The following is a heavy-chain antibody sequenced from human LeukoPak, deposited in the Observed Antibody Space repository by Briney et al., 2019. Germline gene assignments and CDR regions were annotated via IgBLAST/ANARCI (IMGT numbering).Heavy chain of an antibody. J-gene: IGHJ5*02. CDR3: APQQAYSPYNWFDP. D-gene: IGHD5-12*01. V-gene: IGHV3-74*01. CDR2: IASDGSST. CDR1: GFTFSSYW. Sequence: PGGSLRLSCAASGFTFSSYWMNWVRHAPGKGLVWVTRIASDGSSTTYADSVKGRFSISRDDAKNTLYLQMNSLRAEDTAVYYCAPQQAYSPYNWFDPWGQGTLVTVSS.